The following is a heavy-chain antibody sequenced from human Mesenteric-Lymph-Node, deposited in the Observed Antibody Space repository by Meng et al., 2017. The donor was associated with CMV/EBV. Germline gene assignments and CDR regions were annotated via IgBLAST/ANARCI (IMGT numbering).Heavy chain of an antibody. Sequence: GESLKISCKGSGDSFTTYWIGWVRQMPGKGLEWMGIIYPGDSDTRYSPSFQGQVTISADKSITAAYLQWSSLKASDTALYYCARAYCTTTSCYLSRFDYWGQGTQVTVSS. CDR3: ARAYCTTTSCYLSRFDY. J-gene: IGHJ4*02. V-gene: IGHV5-51*01. CDR1: GDSFTTYW. CDR2: IYPGDSDT. D-gene: IGHD2-2*01.